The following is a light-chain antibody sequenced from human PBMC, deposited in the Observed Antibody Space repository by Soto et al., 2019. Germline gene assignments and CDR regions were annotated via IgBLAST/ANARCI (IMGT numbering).Light chain of an antibody. Sequence: EIVLTQSPGTLSLSPGERATLSCRASQSVSSYLAWYQQKPGQAPRLLIYGAPSRAPGIPDRFSGSGSGTDFILTISRLEPEDFAVYYCKQYGSSPITFGQGTRLEIK. CDR2: GAP. CDR3: KQYGSSPIT. CDR1: QSVSSY. V-gene: IGKV3-20*01. J-gene: IGKJ5*01.